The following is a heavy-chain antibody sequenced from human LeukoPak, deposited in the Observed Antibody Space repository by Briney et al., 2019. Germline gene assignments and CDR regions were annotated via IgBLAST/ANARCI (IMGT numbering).Heavy chain of an antibody. V-gene: IGHV4-59*01. CDR2: IYYSGRT. Sequence: SETLSLTCSVSGGSISSYYWSWIRQPPGRGLEWIGYIYYSGRTSYNPSLKSRVTISVDTSKNQFSLRLSSVTAADTAVYYCARGGFYYGSGSYYGLDVWAKGTTVTISS. D-gene: IGHD3-10*01. CDR1: GGSISSYY. CDR3: ARGGFYYGSGSYYGLDV. J-gene: IGHJ6*04.